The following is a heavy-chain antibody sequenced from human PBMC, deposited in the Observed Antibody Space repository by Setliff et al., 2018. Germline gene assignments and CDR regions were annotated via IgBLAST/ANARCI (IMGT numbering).Heavy chain of an antibody. CDR3: VKGTNVVMVYTGFDH. Sequence: QAGGSLRLSCAASGFTFSTYRMHWVRQAPGKGLEWVAVIWDDGGNKYHADSVKGRFTISRDNSKNTLYLQMSSLRAADTAVYYCVKGTNVVMVYTGFDHWGQGTLVTVSS. V-gene: IGHV3-33*06. J-gene: IGHJ4*01. D-gene: IGHD2-8*01. CDR2: IWDDGGNK. CDR1: GFTFSTYR.